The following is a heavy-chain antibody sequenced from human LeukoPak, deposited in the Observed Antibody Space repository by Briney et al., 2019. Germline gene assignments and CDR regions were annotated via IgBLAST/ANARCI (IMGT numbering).Heavy chain of an antibody. CDR2: ISSSGSTI. Sequence: GGSLRLSCAASGFSFGEYYITWIRQAPGKGLESVSYISSSGSTIHYADSVKGRFTVSRDNSKNTLYLQMNSLRAEDTAVYYCAKGTTVVTTYYFDYWGQGTLVTVSS. CDR1: GFSFGEYY. J-gene: IGHJ4*02. V-gene: IGHV3-11*01. CDR3: AKGTTVVTTYYFDY. D-gene: IGHD4-23*01.